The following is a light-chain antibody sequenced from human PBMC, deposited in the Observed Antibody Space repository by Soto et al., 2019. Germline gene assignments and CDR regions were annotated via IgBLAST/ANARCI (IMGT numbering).Light chain of an antibody. V-gene: IGKV2-28*01. CDR2: LGS. CDR1: QSLLHSNGYNY. CDR3: VQALQSPPWT. Sequence: DIVVPQSPLTLPVTPGETASISCRSSQSLLHSNGYNYLDWYLQKPGQSPQLLIYLGSNRASGVPDRFSGSGSGTEFTLKISRVEAEDVGVYYCVQALQSPPWTFGQGTTVEIK. J-gene: IGKJ1*01.